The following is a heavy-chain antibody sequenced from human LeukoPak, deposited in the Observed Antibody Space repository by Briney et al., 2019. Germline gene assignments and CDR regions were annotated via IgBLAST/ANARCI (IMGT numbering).Heavy chain of an antibody. CDR2: IYYSGST. CDR1: GGSISGYY. CDR3: AKVRNYFDSSGRHFDY. J-gene: IGHJ4*02. Sequence: PSETLSLTCTVSGGSISGYYWTWIRQPPGKGLEWIGYIYYSGSTNYNPSLKSRVTISVDTSKNQFSLKLNSVTAADTAVYYCAKVRNYFDSSGRHFDYWGQGTPVTVSS. V-gene: IGHV4-59*08. D-gene: IGHD3-22*01.